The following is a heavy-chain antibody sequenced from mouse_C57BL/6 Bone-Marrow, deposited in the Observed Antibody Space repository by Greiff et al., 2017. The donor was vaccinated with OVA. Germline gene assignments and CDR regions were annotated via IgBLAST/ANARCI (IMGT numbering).Heavy chain of an antibody. V-gene: IGHV1-82*01. Sequence: QVQLKESGPELVKPGASVKISCKASGYAFSSSWMNWVKQRPGKGLEWIGRIYPGDGDTNYNGKFKGKATLTADKSSSTAYMQLSSLTSEDSAVYFCAGWLLNYWGQGTTLTVSS. J-gene: IGHJ2*01. CDR1: GYAFSSSW. CDR3: AGWLLNY. CDR2: IYPGDGDT. D-gene: IGHD2-3*01.